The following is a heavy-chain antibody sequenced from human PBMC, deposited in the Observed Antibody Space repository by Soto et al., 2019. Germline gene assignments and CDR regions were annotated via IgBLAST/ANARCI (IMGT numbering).Heavy chain of an antibody. J-gene: IGHJ6*02. CDR2: INPSGGST. D-gene: IGHD2-15*01. Sequence: ASVKVSCKASGYTFTSYYMHWVRQAPGQGLEWMGIINPSGGSTSYAQKFQGRVTMTRDTSTSTVYMELSSLRSEGTAVYYCARKGGYCSGGSCYALSYYYYGMDVWGQGTTVTVSS. CDR1: GYTFTSYY. CDR3: ARKGGYCSGGSCYALSYYYYGMDV. V-gene: IGHV1-46*01.